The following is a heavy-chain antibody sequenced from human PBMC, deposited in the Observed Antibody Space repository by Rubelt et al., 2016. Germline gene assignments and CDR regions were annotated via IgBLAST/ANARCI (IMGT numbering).Heavy chain of an antibody. D-gene: IGHD5-12*01. V-gene: IGHV4-59*08. J-gene: IGHJ5*02. CDR2: IYYSGST. CDR1: GGSISSYY. Sequence: QVQLQESGPGLVKPSETLSLTCTVSGGSISSYYWSWIRQPPGKGLEWIGYIYYSGSTNYNPSLKSRVTISVDSTKNQFSLKRRSVTAADTAVYDCARQFSGYVLTWFDPWGQGTLVTVSA. CDR3: ARQFSGYVLTWFDP.